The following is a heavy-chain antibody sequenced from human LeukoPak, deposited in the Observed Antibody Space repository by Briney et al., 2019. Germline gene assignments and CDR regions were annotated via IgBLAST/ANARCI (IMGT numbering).Heavy chain of an antibody. Sequence: GGSLRLSCAASGFTFSSYAMHWVRQAPGKGLEWVAVISYDGSYKYYADSVKGRFTISRDKSKNTLYLQMSSLRAEDTAVYYCARDGSYRGSYNDYWGQGTLVTVSS. CDR2: ISYDGSYK. CDR3: ARDGSYRGSYNDY. D-gene: IGHD1-26*01. V-gene: IGHV3-30*15. J-gene: IGHJ4*02. CDR1: GFTFSSYA.